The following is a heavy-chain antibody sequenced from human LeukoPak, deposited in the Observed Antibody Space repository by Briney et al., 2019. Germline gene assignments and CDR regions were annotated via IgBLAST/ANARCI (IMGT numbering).Heavy chain of an antibody. CDR1: GFTLSSNW. CDR2: IKEDGSNK. D-gene: IGHD1-26*01. J-gene: IGHJ4*02. Sequence: GGSLRLSCAASGFTLSSNWMSWVRQAPGNGMEWVVNIKEDGSNKSHVYSVKARFTISRDNAKNPLYQQMNSQRAEDTAVDYCTTDRIVEATVSDYWGQGTLVTVSS. V-gene: IGHV3-7*03. CDR3: TTDRIVEATVSDY.